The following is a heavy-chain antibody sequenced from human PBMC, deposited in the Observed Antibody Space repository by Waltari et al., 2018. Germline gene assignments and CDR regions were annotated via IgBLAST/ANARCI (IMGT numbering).Heavy chain of an antibody. D-gene: IGHD3-10*01. J-gene: IGHJ3*02. CDR3: AGHDLRYYYGSGSYAFDI. Sequence: QVQLQESGPGLVKPSETLSLTCTVSGGSISSYYWSWIRQPAGKGLEWIGRIYTSGSTNYNPYLKSRVTMSVDTSKNQFSLKLSSGTAADTAVYYCAGHDLRYYYGSGSYAFDIWGQGTMVTVSS. V-gene: IGHV4-4*07. CDR2: IYTSGST. CDR1: GGSISSYY.